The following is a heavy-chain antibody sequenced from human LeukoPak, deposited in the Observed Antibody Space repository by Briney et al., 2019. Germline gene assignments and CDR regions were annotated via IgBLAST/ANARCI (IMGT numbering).Heavy chain of an antibody. Sequence: PSETLSLTCTVSGGSISSSSYYWGWIRQPAGKGLEWIGRIYTSGSTNYNPSLKSRVTMSVDTSKNQFSLKLSSVTAADTAVYYCARGAYYYDSSGYWMLGYWGQGTLVTVSS. D-gene: IGHD3-22*01. CDR1: GGSISSSSYY. J-gene: IGHJ4*02. CDR3: ARGAYYYDSSGYWMLGY. V-gene: IGHV4-61*02. CDR2: IYTSGST.